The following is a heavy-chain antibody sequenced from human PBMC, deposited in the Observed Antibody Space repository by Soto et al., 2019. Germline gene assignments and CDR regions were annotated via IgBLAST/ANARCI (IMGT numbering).Heavy chain of an antibody. CDR3: AKVPYPLEYSSSSGAFDI. J-gene: IGHJ3*02. V-gene: IGHV3-23*01. CDR2: ISGSGGST. D-gene: IGHD6-6*01. CDR1: GFTFSSYA. Sequence: GGSLRLSCAASGFTFSSYAMSWVRQAPGKGLEWVSAISGSGGSTYYADSVKGRFTISRDNSKNTLYLQMNSLRAEDTAVYYCAKVPYPLEYSSSSGAFDIWGQGTMVTVSS.